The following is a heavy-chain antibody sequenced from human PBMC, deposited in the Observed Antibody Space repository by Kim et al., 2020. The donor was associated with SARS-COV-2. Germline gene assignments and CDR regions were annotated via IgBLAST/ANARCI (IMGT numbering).Heavy chain of an antibody. Sequence: AECVRGRFTISRDSSQNTVFLQVTSLRDDDTAVYYCAKDRAAAAGTGQFDYWGQGTLVTVSS. V-gene: IGHV3-23*01. CDR3: AKDRAAAAGTGQFDY. D-gene: IGHD6-13*01. J-gene: IGHJ4*02.